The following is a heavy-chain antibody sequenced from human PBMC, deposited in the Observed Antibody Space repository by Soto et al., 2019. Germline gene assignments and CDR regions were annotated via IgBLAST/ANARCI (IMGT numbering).Heavy chain of an antibody. V-gene: IGHV3-23*01. J-gene: IGHJ4*02. CDR2: ISGSGGST. CDR1: GFAFSSYA. D-gene: IGHD3-16*01. CDR3: AKSPRGSSDENYFDY. Sequence: GGSLRLSCAASGFAFSSYAMSWVRQAPGKGLEWVSAISGSGGSTYYADSVKGRFTISGDNSKNTLYLQMNSLRAEDTAVYYCAKSPRGSSDENYFDYWGQGTLVTVSS.